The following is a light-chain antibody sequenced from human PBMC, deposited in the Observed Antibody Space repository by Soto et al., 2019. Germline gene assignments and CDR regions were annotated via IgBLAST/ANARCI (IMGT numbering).Light chain of an antibody. J-gene: IGLJ3*02. CDR2: EVT. V-gene: IGLV2-18*02. CDR1: GSDFGRYNR. CDR3: SSFTTIDTWV. Sequence: QSALTQPPSVSGSPGQSVTISCTGTGSDFGRYNRVSWYQHTPGTAPKLLLYEVTNRPSGVPDRFSGSRSGNTASLTISGLQAEDDADYYCSSFTTIDTWVLGGWTKLTVL.